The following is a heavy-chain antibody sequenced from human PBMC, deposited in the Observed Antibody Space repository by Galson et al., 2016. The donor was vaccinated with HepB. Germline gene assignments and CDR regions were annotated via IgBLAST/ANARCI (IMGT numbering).Heavy chain of an antibody. CDR2: IYSGGTT. CDR3: ARGTFCSGDSCYSPAFDM. J-gene: IGHJ3*02. Sequence: SLRLSCAASGFTVSSDYMNWVRQAPGKGLEWVSVIYSGGTTYYADSVKGRFTISRDNSKNTLYLQMKTLRAEDTAVYYCARGTFCSGDSCYSPAFDMWGQGTMVTVSS. D-gene: IGHD2-15*01. CDR1: GFTVSSDY. V-gene: IGHV3-53*01.